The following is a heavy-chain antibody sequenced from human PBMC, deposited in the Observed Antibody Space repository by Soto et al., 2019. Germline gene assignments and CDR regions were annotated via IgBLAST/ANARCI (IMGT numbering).Heavy chain of an antibody. Sequence: GESLKLSCKGFVYTFTNYWIGWVPQMPGKGPEWMGIIYPGDSDTKYNPSFQGQVTISADKSITTNYLQWSSLKASDTSIYYCAASIFYYGMDVWGQGTTVTVSS. J-gene: IGHJ6*02. CDR2: IYPGDSDT. CDR1: VYTFTNYW. CDR3: AASIFYYGMDV. V-gene: IGHV5-51*01.